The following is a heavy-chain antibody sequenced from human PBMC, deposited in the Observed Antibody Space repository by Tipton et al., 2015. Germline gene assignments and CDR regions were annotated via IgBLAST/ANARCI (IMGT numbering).Heavy chain of an antibody. CDR1: AYSISSDYY. D-gene: IGHD3-10*01. Sequence: GLVKPSETLSLTCAVSAYSISSDYYWGWIRQPPGKELEWIGYIQYSGSTNYNPSLKSRVTISVDTSKSQFSLRLSSVTAADMAVYYCARSKFGEFFRVAFDIWGQGTMVTVPS. J-gene: IGHJ3*02. V-gene: IGHV4-61*01. CDR2: IQYSGST. CDR3: ARSKFGEFFRVAFDI.